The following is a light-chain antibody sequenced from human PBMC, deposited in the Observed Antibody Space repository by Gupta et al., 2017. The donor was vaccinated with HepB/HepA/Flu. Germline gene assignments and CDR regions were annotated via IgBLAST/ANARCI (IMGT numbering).Light chain of an antibody. CDR2: ENN. CDR1: NSNVGNKY. V-gene: IGLV1-51*01. J-gene: IGLJ2*01. Sequence: QSVLSQPPSVSASPGQKVTISCSGSNSNVGNKYVSWYQQFPGTAPKLLIYENNKRPSGIPDRFSGSKSGTSATLGITGLQTGDEAEYYCETWDTSLHTGVFGGGTKLTVL. CDR3: ETWDTSLHTGV.